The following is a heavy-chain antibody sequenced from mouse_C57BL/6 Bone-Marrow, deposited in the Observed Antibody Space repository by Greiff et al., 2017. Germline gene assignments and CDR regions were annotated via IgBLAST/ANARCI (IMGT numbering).Heavy chain of an antibody. CDR1: GFTFSDSY. J-gene: IGHJ4*01. CDR3: TRQVGVLRECAIDD. Sequence: EVKLVESGGGLVQPGGSLQLSCAASGFTFSDSYMSWVRQPPETRLEWVAYISNGGGSTYYHDPVKGRFPLSRDNAKTPLYLQLSRLRSEDTAMCYGTRQVGVLRECAIDDWGQGTSVTVSS. D-gene: IGHD1-1*01. CDR2: ISNGGGST. V-gene: IGHV5-12*01.